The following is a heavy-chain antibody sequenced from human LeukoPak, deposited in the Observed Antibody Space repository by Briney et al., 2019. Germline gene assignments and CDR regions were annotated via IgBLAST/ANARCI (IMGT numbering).Heavy chain of an antibody. CDR3: AASQPEYYYESSGYWDWFDP. J-gene: IGHJ5*02. D-gene: IGHD3-22*01. V-gene: IGHV1-58*02. CDR2: IVVGSGNT. Sequence: ASVKVSCKASGFTFTSSAMQWVRQARGQRLEWIGWIVVGSGNTNYAQKFQERVTITRDMSTSTAYMELSSLRSEDTAVYYCAASQPEYYYESSGYWDWFDPWGQGTLVTVSS. CDR1: GFTFTSSA.